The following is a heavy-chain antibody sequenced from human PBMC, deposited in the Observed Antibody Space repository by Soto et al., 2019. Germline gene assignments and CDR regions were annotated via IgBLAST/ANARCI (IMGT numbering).Heavy chain of an antibody. V-gene: IGHV3-23*01. D-gene: IGHD3-16*01. CDR2: ISGSGGRT. Sequence: RGSLRLSCVASGFPFSSYSMSWVRQTPGKGLEWVSGISGSGGRTYYADSVKGRFTISRDHTNNTLSLQMHILRVEDTAVYFGAKGGYYSLFDIWGQGTMVTVSS. CDR3: AKGGYYSLFDI. CDR1: GFPFSSYS. J-gene: IGHJ3*02.